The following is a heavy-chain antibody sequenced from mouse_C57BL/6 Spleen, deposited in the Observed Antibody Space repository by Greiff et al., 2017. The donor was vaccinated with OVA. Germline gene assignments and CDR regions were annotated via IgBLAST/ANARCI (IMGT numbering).Heavy chain of an antibody. V-gene: IGHV1-42*01. CDR3: ARSGDGGDYAMDY. CDR2: INPSTGGT. Sequence: VHVKQSGPELVKPGASVKISCKASGYSFTGYYMNWVKQSPEKSLEWIGEINPSTGGTTYNQKFKAKATLTVDKSSSTAYMQLKSLTSEDSAVYYCARSGDGGDYAMDYWGQGTSVTVSS. D-gene: IGHD3-3*01. CDR1: GYSFTGYY. J-gene: IGHJ4*01.